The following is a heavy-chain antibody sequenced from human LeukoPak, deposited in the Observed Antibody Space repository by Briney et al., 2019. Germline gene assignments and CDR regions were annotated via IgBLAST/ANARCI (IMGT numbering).Heavy chain of an antibody. Sequence: GASVKVSCKASGYTFTSYDINWVRQATGQGLEWMGWMNPNSGNTGYAQKFQGRVTMTRNTSISTAYMELSSLRSEDTAVYYCAREYYDFSSCYYRDDWYFDLWGRGTLVTVSS. D-gene: IGHD3-3*01. CDR3: AREYYDFSSCYYRDDWYFDL. CDR1: GYTFTSYD. J-gene: IGHJ2*01. CDR2: MNPNSGNT. V-gene: IGHV1-8*01.